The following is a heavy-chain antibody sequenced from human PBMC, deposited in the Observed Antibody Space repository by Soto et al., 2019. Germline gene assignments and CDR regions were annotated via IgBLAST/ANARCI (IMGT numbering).Heavy chain of an antibody. J-gene: IGHJ3*02. CDR3: ARAMVLDAFDI. D-gene: IGHD2-8*01. CDR2: IKQDGSEK. Sequence: GSLRLSCAASGFTFSSYWMSGVRQAPGKGLEWVANIKQDGSEKYYVDSVKGRFTISRDNAKNSLYLQMNSLRAEDTAVYYCARAMVLDAFDIWGQGTMVTVSS. CDR1: GFTFSSYW. V-gene: IGHV3-7*01.